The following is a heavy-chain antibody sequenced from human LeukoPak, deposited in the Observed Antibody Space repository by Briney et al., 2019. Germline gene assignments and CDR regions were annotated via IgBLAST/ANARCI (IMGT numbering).Heavy chain of an antibody. CDR3: ARSFAPGAFDI. V-gene: IGHV4-59*08. J-gene: IGHJ3*02. CDR1: GGSISNYY. CDR2: IFYTGNT. Sequence: PSETLSPTCSVSGGSISNYYWSWIRQPPGKALEWIGYIFYTGNTKYNPSLKSRVTISLDTSKNQFSLNLSSVTAADTALYYCARSFAPGAFDIWGQGTVVTVSS.